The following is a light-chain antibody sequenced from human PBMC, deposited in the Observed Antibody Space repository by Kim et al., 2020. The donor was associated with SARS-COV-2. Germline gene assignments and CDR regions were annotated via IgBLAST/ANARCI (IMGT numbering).Light chain of an antibody. CDR2: GKN. J-gene: IGLJ2*01. V-gene: IGLV3-19*01. CDR1: TLGTNL. Sequence: GRHVRITVQGQTLGTNLPSWYPQKPGQAPVLVIYGKNNRPSGIPDRFSGSSSGNTASLTITGAQAEDEADYYCNSRDSTGNHLAVFGGGTQLTVL. CDR3: NSRDSTGNHLAV.